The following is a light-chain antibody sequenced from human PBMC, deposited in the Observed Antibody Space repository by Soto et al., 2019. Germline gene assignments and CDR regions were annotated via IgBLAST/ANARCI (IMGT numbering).Light chain of an antibody. CDR1: ELGDKY. CDR3: QAFDITTAV. CDR2: YDT. J-gene: IGLJ2*01. V-gene: IGLV3-1*01. Sequence: SYELTQPPSVSVSPGQTASITCSGDELGDKYVSWYQQKPGQSPVLVIYYDTKRPSGIPERISGSNSGNTATLTIRGTQAMDEADYYCQAFDITTAVFGGGTKVTVL.